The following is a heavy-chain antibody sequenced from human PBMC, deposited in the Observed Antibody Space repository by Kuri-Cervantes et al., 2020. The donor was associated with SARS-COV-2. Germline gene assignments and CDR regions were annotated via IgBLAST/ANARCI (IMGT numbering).Heavy chain of an antibody. V-gene: IGHV4-34*01. J-gene: IGHJ6*03. D-gene: IGHD6-6*01. CDR2: INHSGST. CDR1: GGSFSGYY. CDR3: ARGVSSSSPLTSYYMDV. Sequence: LETLSLTCAVYGGSFSGYYWSWIRQPPGKGLEWIGEINHSGSTNYNPSLKSRVTISVDTSKNQFSLKLSSVTAADTAVYYCARGVSSSSPLTSYYMDVWGKGTTVTVSS.